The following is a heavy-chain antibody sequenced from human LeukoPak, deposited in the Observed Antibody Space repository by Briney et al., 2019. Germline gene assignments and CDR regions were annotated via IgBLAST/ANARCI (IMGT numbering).Heavy chain of an antibody. CDR1: GFTFSSYS. CDR3: AKDREQWLVRPHYMDV. D-gene: IGHD6-19*01. J-gene: IGHJ6*03. V-gene: IGHV3-21*04. CDR2: ISSSSSYI. Sequence: GGSLRLSCAASGFTFSSYSMNWVRQAPGKGLEWVSSISSSSSYIYYADSVKGRFTISRDNAKNSLYLQMNSLRAEDTAVYYCAKDREQWLVRPHYMDVWGKGTTVTVSS.